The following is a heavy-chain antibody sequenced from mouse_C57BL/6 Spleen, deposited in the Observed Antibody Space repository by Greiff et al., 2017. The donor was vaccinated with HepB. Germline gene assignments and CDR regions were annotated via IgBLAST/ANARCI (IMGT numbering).Heavy chain of an antibody. CDR1: GYTFTSYG. D-gene: IGHD2-3*01. Sequence: QVQLQQSGAELARPGASVKLSCKASGYTFTSYGISWVKQRTGQGLEWIGEIYPRSGNTYYNEKFKGKATLTADKSSSPAYMELRSLTCEDSAVYVFARENDGYCRGAYYFDYWGQGTTLTVSS. CDR3: ARENDGYCRGAYYFDY. CDR2: IYPRSGNT. V-gene: IGHV1-81*01. J-gene: IGHJ2*01.